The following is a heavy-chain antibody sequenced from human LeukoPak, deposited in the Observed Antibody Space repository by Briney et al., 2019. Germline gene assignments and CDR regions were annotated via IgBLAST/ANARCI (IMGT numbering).Heavy chain of an antibody. CDR1: GYTFTGYY. CDR3: ARGFLSSIAARTTTRRYYYMDV. D-gene: IGHD6-6*01. Sequence: GASVKVSCKASGYTFTGYYIHWVRQAPGQGLEWMGWINPNSGGTNYAQKFQGRVTMTRDTSISTAYMELSRLRSDDTAVYYCARGFLSSIAARTTTRRYYYMDVWGKGTTVTVSS. J-gene: IGHJ6*03. V-gene: IGHV1-2*02. CDR2: INPNSGGT.